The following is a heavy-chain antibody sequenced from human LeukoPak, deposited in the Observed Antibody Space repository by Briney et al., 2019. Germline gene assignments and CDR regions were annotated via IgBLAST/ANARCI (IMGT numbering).Heavy chain of an antibody. J-gene: IGHJ4*02. CDR2: INSDGSWT. V-gene: IGHV3-74*01. CDR3: AKGYSNYIPTIVN. D-gene: IGHD4-11*01. CDR1: GNYW. Sequence: PGGSLRLSCAASGNYWMHWVRQVPGKGLVWVSHINSDGSWTSYADSVKGRFTISKDNAKNTVYLQMNSLSAEDTAVYYCAKGYSNYIPTIVNWGQGTLVTVSS.